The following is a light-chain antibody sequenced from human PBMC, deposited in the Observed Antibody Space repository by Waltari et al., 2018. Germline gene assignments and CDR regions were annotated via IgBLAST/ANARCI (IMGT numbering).Light chain of an antibody. CDR2: EDN. V-gene: IGLV6-57*02. CDR3: QSYDSNNDWV. CDR1: SGSVASNY. J-gene: IGLJ3*02. Sequence: NFMLTQHLSVSESPGKTVTISCTGSSGSVASNYVQRYQQLPGRAPTTVIFEDNHRPSGVPDRFSGSIDSSSNSASLTISGLQTEDEADYYCQSYDSNNDWVFGGGTKLTVL.